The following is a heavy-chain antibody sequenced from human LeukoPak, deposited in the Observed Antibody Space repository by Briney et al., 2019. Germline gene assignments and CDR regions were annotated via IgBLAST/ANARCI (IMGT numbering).Heavy chain of an antibody. Sequence: SGPTLVNPTQTLTLTCTFSGFSLSTSGMRVGWIRQPPGKALEWLARIDWDDDKFYSTSLKTRLTISKDTSKNQVVLTLTNVDPVDTATYFCARIASGTNFDYWGQGTLVTVSS. J-gene: IGHJ4*02. D-gene: IGHD1-1*01. CDR2: IDWDDDK. V-gene: IGHV2-70*04. CDR3: ARIASGTNFDY. CDR1: GFSLSTSGMR.